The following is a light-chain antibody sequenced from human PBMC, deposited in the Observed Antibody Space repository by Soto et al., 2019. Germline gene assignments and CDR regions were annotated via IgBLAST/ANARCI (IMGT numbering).Light chain of an antibody. Sequence: QSVLTQPPSASGTPGQRVTISCSGSFSNIGGNSVNWYQQLPGTAPKLLIYSDNQRPSGVPVRFSGSKSGTSASLAISGLLSEDEADYYCAAWDDSLMGVFGGGTKLTV. CDR2: SDN. J-gene: IGLJ3*02. CDR3: AAWDDSLMGV. V-gene: IGLV1-44*01. CDR1: FSNIGGNS.